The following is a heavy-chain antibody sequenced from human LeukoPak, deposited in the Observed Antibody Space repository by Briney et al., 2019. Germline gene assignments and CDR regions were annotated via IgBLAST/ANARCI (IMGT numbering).Heavy chain of an antibody. J-gene: IGHJ4*02. CDR2: INSDGSST. CDR3: AKAPVTSCRGAFCYPFDS. V-gene: IGHV3-74*01. CDR1: GFTFSSYW. Sequence: GGSLRLSCAASGFTFSSYWMHWVRQAPGKGLVWVSRINSDGSSTSYADSVKGRFTISRDNAKNTLYLQMNSLRAEDAAVYYCAKAPVTSCRGAFCYPFDSWGQGTVVTVSS. D-gene: IGHD2-15*01.